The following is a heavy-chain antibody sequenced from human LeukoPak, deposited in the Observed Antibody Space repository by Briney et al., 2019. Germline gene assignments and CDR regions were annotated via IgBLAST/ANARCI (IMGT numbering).Heavy chain of an antibody. CDR1: GFTFNSSD. CDR2: ISYDATNK. Sequence: GGSLRLSCAASGFTFNSSDMHWVRQAPGKGLEWVAVISYDATNKYYADSVKGRFTLSRDNSKNTLYLQTNTLRDEDTAVYYCAKASSNYFYYFEYWGQGTLVTVSS. D-gene: IGHD2/OR15-2a*01. J-gene: IGHJ4*02. V-gene: IGHV3-30*18. CDR3: AKASSNYFYYFEY.